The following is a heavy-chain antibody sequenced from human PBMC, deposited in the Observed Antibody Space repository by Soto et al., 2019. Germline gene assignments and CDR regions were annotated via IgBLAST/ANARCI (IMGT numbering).Heavy chain of an antibody. CDR2: MNPNSGNT. CDR1: GYTFTSYD. D-gene: IGHD3-3*01. CDR3: ARVRFLEWLPSYIDY. J-gene: IGHJ4*02. Sequence: ASVKVSCKASGYTFTSYDINWVRQATGQGLEWMGWMNPNSGNTVYAQKFQGRVTMTRNTSISTAYMELSSLRSEDTAVYYCARVRFLEWLPSYIDYWGQGTLVTVSS. V-gene: IGHV1-8*01.